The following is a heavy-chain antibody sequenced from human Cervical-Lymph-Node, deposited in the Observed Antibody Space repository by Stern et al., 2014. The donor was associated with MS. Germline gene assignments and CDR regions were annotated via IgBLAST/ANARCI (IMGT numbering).Heavy chain of an antibody. Sequence: VQLVQSGAEVRKPGSSVKVSCKASGGTFSNYAISWVRQAPGQVLEWMGRIIPILGIANYAQKFQGRVTITADKSTSTAYMELSSLTSEDTAMYYCASASITGTTGYALDVWGQGTTVTASS. CDR1: GGTFSNYA. V-gene: IGHV1-69*09. CDR2: IIPILGIA. CDR3: ASASITGTTGYALDV. D-gene: IGHD1-7*01. J-gene: IGHJ6*02.